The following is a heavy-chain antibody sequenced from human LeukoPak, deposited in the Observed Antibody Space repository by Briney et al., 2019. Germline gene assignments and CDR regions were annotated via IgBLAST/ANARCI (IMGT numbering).Heavy chain of an antibody. CDR1: SGSISSYY. V-gene: IGHV4-59*08. D-gene: IGHD3-16*02. J-gene: IGHJ4*02. Sequence: SETLSLTCTVSSGSISSYYWSWIRQPPGKGLEWVGYIFYSGSTNYNPSLKSRVTISVDTSKNQFSLKLSSVTAADTAVYYCARPQFYDYVWGSYQVWGQGTLVTVSS. CDR3: ARPQFYDYVWGSYQV. CDR2: IFYSGST.